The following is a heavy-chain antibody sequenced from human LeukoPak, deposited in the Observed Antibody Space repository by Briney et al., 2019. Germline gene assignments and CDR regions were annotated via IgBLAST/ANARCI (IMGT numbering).Heavy chain of an antibody. Sequence: GGSLRLSCAASGFTLRSYTMNWVRQAPGKGLEWVSVVYSDGTTHYADSVKGRFTISRDNSKNTLYLQMNSLRAEDTAVYYCAKDRSDYSNYALGVLDYWGQGTLVTVSS. CDR2: VYSDGTT. V-gene: IGHV3-66*02. CDR3: AKDRSDYSNYALGVLDY. CDR1: GFTLRSYT. J-gene: IGHJ4*02. D-gene: IGHD4-11*01.